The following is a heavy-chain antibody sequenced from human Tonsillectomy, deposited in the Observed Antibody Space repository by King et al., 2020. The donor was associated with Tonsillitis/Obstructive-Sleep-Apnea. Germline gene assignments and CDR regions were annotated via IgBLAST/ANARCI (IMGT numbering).Heavy chain of an antibody. D-gene: IGHD3-3*01. V-gene: IGHV3-33*01. CDR3: ARGVRDYDFWSGYYRGEDYYYYMDV. CDR2: IWYDGSNK. J-gene: IGHJ6*03. CDR1: GFTFSSYG. Sequence: VQLVESGGGVVQPGRSLRLSCAASGFTFSSYGMHWVRQAPGKGLEWVAVIWYDGSNKYYADSVKGGFTISRDNSKNTLYLQMNSLRAEDTAVYYCARGVRDYDFWSGYYRGEDYYYYMDVWGKGTTVTVSS.